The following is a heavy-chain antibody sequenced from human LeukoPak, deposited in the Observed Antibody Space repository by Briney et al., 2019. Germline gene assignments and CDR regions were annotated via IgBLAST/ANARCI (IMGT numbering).Heavy chain of an antibody. CDR3: AKMGELGTDFDY. CDR2: IYSGGST. CDR1: GFTVSSNY. Sequence: PGGSLGLSCAASGFTVSSNYMSWVRQAPGKGLEWVSVIYSGGSTYYADSVKGRFTISRDNSKNTLYLQMNSLRAADTAMYYCAKMGELGTDFDYWGQGTLVTVSS. D-gene: IGHD7-27*01. J-gene: IGHJ4*02. V-gene: IGHV3-53*01.